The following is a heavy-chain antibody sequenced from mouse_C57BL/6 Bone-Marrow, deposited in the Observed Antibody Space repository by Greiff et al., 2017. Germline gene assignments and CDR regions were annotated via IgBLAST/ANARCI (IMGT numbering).Heavy chain of an antibody. Sequence: VQLQQPGTELVKPGASVKLSCKASGYTFTSYWMHWVKPGPGQGLEWIGNINPSNGGPNYNQKFKGKATLTVDKSSSTAYMQLSSLTSEDSAVYYCAIWRPQPYFDVWGTGTTVTVSS. V-gene: IGHV1-53*01. CDR3: AIWRPQPYFDV. J-gene: IGHJ1*03. D-gene: IGHD1-1*02. CDR2: INPSNGGP. CDR1: GYTFTSYW.